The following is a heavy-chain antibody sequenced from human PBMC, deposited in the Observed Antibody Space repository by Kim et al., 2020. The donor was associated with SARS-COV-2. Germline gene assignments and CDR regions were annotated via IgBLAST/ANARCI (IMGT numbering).Heavy chain of an antibody. D-gene: IGHD2-15*01. CDR1: GFTFSDSA. CDR3: TRLLDYGMDV. CDR2: IKTKPNNYAT. Sequence: GGSLRLSFAASGFTFSDSALHWVRQASGRGLEWVGRIKTKPNNYATAYAVSVKGRFTISRDDSKNTAYLQMNSLKTEDTAVYYCTRLLDYGMDVWGQGTTVTVSS. V-gene: IGHV3-73*01. J-gene: IGHJ6*02.